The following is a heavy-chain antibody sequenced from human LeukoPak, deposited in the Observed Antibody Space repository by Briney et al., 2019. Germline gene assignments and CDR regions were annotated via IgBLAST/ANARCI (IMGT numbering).Heavy chain of an antibody. CDR2: IYYSGST. CDR1: GGSISSSSYY. V-gene: IGHV4-39*01. CDR3: ARHEQWQEHQNWFDP. D-gene: IGHD6-19*01. Sequence: PSETLSLTCTVSGGSISSSSYYWGWIRQPPGKGLEWIGSIYYSGSTYYNPSLKSRVTISLGTSKDQFSLKLSSVTAADTAVYYCARHEQWQEHQNWFDPWGQGTLVTVSS. J-gene: IGHJ5*02.